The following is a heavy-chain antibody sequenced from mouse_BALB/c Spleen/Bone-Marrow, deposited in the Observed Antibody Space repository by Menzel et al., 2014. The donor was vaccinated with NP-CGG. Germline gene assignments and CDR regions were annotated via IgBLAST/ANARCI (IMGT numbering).Heavy chain of an antibody. J-gene: IGHJ4*01. V-gene: IGHV1-69*01. CDR1: GYTFTNYW. CDR3: TRRDRYDYYSVDY. CDR2: IYPSDSYS. D-gene: IGHD2-14*01. Sequence: QVQLQQSGAELVRPGASVKVSCKTSGYTFTNYWINWVRQRPGQGLEWIGNIYPSDSYSNYNQKFKDKTTLTVDKSSSTAYMQLSSPTSEDSAVYYCTRRDRYDYYSVDYWGQGTSVTVSS.